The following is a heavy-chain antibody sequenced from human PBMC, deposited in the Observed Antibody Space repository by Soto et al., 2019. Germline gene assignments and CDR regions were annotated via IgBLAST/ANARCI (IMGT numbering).Heavy chain of an antibody. CDR1: GYTFTSYG. CDR2: ISAYNGNT. CDR3: AAYYYGAGSQDYYGMDV. J-gene: IGHJ6*02. D-gene: IGHD3-10*01. Sequence: QVQLVQSGAEVKKPGASVKVSCKASGYTFTSYGISWVRQAPGQGLEWMGWISAYNGNTNYAQKLQGRVTMTTDTSTSTAYTELRSLRSDDTAVYDCAAYYYGAGSQDYYGMDVWGQGTTVTVSS. V-gene: IGHV1-18*01.